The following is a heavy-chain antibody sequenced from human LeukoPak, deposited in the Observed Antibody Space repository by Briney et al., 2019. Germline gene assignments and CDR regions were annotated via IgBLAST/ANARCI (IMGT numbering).Heavy chain of an antibody. CDR2: IWYDGSNG. J-gene: IGHJ4*02. Sequence: GRSLRLSCIASGFTFSNYVMHWVRQAPGKGLEWAAVIWYDGSNGYYGDSEKGRLTISRDNSKNTLDLQMNSLRGEDTAVYYCAKGHNYGDYGIYFDFWGQGTLVTVSS. CDR1: GFTFSNYV. V-gene: IGHV3-33*06. D-gene: IGHD4-17*01. CDR3: AKGHNYGDYGIYFDF.